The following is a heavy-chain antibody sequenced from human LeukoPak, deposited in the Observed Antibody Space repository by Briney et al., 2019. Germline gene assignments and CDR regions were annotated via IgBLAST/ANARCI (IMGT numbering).Heavy chain of an antibody. Sequence: GGSLRLSCVVPGFMLNNYWMIWVRQAPGKGLEWVATIRQDGSDKYFLDSVRGRFTISRDNAENSLYLQMNSLRAEDTAVYYCARDKGFGGSSFDYWGQGTLVTVSS. CDR3: ARDKGFGGSSFDY. V-gene: IGHV3-7*01. CDR2: IRQDGSDK. CDR1: GFMLNNYW. D-gene: IGHD3-10*01. J-gene: IGHJ4*02.